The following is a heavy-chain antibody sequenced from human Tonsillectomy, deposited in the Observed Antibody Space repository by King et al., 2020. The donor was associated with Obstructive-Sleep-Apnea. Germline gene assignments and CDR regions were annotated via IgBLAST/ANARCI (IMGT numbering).Heavy chain of an antibody. CDR2: IIGGRSST. J-gene: IGHJ4*02. D-gene: IGHD6-13*01. CDR1: GFFFSSAA. Sequence: QLVQSGGDLVQPGGSLSLSCAASGFFFSSAAMTWVCQAPGQGLEWVSGIIGGRSSTYHADSGKGRFTLSRDNSKNTLYLQMNSLRYEDTAVYYCAKGYSSIWYDYFDYWGQGTLVTVSS. CDR3: AKGYSSIWYDYFDY. V-gene: IGHV3-23*04.